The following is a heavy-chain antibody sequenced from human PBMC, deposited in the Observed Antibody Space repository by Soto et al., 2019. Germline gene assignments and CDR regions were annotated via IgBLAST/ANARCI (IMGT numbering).Heavy chain of an antibody. Sequence: VGSLRLSCAASDFDFSSYGIHWVRQAPGKGLEWVAASSYDGRETFYADSAKGRFTVSKEMSRNTAFLQMNALRHEDTAVYFCARDSGWPILNFDNWGQGTPVTVSS. CDR2: SSYDGRET. J-gene: IGHJ4*02. CDR1: DFDFSSYG. V-gene: IGHV3-30*03. CDR3: ARDSGWPILNFDN. D-gene: IGHD3-10*01.